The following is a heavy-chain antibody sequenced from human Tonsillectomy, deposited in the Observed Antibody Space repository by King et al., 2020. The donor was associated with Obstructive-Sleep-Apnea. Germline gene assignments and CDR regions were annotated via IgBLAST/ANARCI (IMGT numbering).Heavy chain of an antibody. Sequence: QLQLQESGPGLVKPSETLSLTCTVSGGSIDSGSFYWGWIRQPPGDDLEWIGSIYNSGSGSIYDSGSTYYNPSLKSRFTISLDTSKNQFSLRLTSVTAADTAVYYCARAPGRQLWRHYYFDFWGQGTLVTVSS. CDR2: IYDSGST. J-gene: IGHJ4*02. CDR1: GGSIDSGSFY. D-gene: IGHD5-18*01. CDR3: ARAPGRQLWRHYYFDF. V-gene: IGHV4-39*07.